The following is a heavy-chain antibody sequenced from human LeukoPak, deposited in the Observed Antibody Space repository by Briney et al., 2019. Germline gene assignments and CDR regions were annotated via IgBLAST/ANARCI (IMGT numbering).Heavy chain of an antibody. CDR1: GFTFSNAW. J-gene: IGHJ4*02. V-gene: IGHV3-33*08. CDR3: ARDSSAAGNYFDY. CDR2: IWYDGSNK. Sequence: GGSLRLSCAASGFTFSNAWMHWVRQAPGKGLEWVAVIWYDGSNKYYADSVKGRFTISRDNSKNTLYLQMNSLRAEDTAVYYCARDSSAAGNYFDYWGQGTLVTVSS. D-gene: IGHD6-13*01.